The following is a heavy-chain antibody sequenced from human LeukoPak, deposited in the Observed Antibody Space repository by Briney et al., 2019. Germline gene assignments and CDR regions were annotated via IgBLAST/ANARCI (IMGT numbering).Heavy chain of an antibody. D-gene: IGHD3-22*01. CDR3: ARLLYDRSGYYYFDF. J-gene: IGHJ4*02. Sequence: PSDTLSLTCTVSGGSISTSAYYWGWIRQPPGKGLEWIGSIYYSGRLYHNPSLKSRVTMSVDTSKNQFSLKLSSVTATDTAVYYCARLLYDRSGYYYFDFWGQGTLVTVSS. CDR2: IYYSGRL. CDR1: GGSISTSAYY. V-gene: IGHV4-39*01.